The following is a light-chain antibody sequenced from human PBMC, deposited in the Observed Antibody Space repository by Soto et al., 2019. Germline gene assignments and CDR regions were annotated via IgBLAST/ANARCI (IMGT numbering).Light chain of an antibody. Sequence: DIHITHSPSSLSASVVDRVTITCRASQSISNYLNWYQQKPGKAPNLLIYIASNLHSGVPSRFSGSGSGTDFTLTISSLQPEDFATYYCQQSYSTPYNFGQGTKVDIK. CDR2: IAS. V-gene: IGKV1-39*01. CDR3: QQSYSTPYN. J-gene: IGKJ2*01. CDR1: QSISNY.